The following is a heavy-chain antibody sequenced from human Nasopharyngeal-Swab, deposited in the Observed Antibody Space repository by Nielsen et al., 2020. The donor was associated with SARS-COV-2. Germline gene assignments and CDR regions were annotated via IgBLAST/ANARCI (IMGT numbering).Heavy chain of an antibody. V-gene: IGHV4-39*02. J-gene: IGHJ4*02. CDR3: ARETYYRSPVADY. CDR2: ISYSGRT. CDR1: GGSISSNTYFSSTRYF. Sequence: SETLSLTCTVSGGSISSNTYFSSTRYFWGWVRQPPGKGLEWVGSISYSGRTFYNPSLKTRVTISVDTSRSHFSLRLSSVTAADTAVYYCARETYYRSPVADYWGRGTLVTVSS. D-gene: IGHD3-10*01.